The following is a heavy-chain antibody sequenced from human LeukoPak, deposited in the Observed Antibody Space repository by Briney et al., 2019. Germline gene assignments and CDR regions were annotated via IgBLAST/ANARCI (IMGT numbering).Heavy chain of an antibody. Sequence: GRSLRLSCAASGFTFDDYAMHWVRQAPGKGLEWVSGICWNSGSIGYADSVKGRFTISRDNAKNSLYLQMNSLRAEDTAVYYCVPHTGDSLYFDYWGQGTLVTVSS. CDR1: GFTFDDYA. D-gene: IGHD7-27*01. J-gene: IGHJ4*02. CDR3: VPHTGDSLYFDY. V-gene: IGHV3-9*01. CDR2: ICWNSGSI.